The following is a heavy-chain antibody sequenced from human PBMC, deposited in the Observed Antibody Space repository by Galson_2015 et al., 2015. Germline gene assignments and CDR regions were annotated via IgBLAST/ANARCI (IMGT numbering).Heavy chain of an antibody. J-gene: IGHJ6*03. CDR2: ITSTGDTT. V-gene: IGHV3-48*03. CDR3: AKTTVAAGSSWYMDA. D-gene: IGHD4-23*01. CDR1: AFAFSIYE. Sequence: SLRLSCAASAFAFSIYEMNWIRQAPGQGLEWVSYITSTGDTTYYADSVKGRFTVSRDNAKNSLFLQMNSLRAEDTALYYCAKTTVAAGSSWYMDAWGKGTTVTV.